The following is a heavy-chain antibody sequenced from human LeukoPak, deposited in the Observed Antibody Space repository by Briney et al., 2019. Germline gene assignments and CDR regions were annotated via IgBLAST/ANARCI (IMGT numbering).Heavy chain of an antibody. CDR2: INPSGGST. Sequence: ASVKVSCKASGYTFTSYYMHWVRQAPGQGLEWMGIINPSGGSTSYAQKFQGRVTITADKSTSTAYMELSSLRSEDTAVYYCARGNTGDYMDVWGKGTTVTVSS. D-gene: IGHD1/OR15-1a*01. J-gene: IGHJ6*03. CDR3: ARGNTGDYMDV. V-gene: IGHV1-46*01. CDR1: GYTFTSYY.